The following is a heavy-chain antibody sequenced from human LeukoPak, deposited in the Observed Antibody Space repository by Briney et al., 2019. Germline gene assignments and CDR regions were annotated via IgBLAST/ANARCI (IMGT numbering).Heavy chain of an antibody. V-gene: IGHV3-23*01. D-gene: IGHD4-23*01. CDR2: IIASGGST. CDR3: AKSSGYGGKTDY. Sequence: PGGSLRLSCAASGFTFSSYWMSWVRQAPGKGLEWVSTIIASGGSTYYADSVKGRFTISRDNSKNTLSLQMNSLRVEDTAVYYCAKSSGYGGKTDYWGQGTLVTVSS. CDR1: GFTFSSYW. J-gene: IGHJ4*02.